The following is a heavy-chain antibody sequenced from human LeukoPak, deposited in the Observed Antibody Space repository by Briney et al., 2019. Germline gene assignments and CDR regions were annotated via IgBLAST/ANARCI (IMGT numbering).Heavy chain of an antibody. J-gene: IGHJ3*02. Sequence: GASVKVSCKASGYTFTSYDINWVRQATGQGPGWRGWMNPNSGNTGYAQKFQCRVTMTRNTSISTAYMELSSLRSEDTAVYYCAIWVVAALYDAFDTWGQGTMVTVSS. CDR2: MNPNSGNT. V-gene: IGHV1-8*01. CDR3: AIWVVAALYDAFDT. D-gene: IGHD2-15*01. CDR1: GYTFTSYD.